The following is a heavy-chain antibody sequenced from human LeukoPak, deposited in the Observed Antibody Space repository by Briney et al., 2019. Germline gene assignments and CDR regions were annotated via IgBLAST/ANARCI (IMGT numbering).Heavy chain of an antibody. CDR1: GGSISSSSYY. Sequence: PSETLSLTCTVSGGSISSSSYYWGWIRQPPGKGLEWIGSIYYSGSTYYNPSLKSRVTISVDTSKSQFSLKLSSVTAADTAVYYCARPLGYTYVDAFDIWGQGTMVTVSS. D-gene: IGHD5-18*01. CDR3: ARPLGYTYVDAFDI. J-gene: IGHJ3*02. CDR2: IYYSGST. V-gene: IGHV4-39*07.